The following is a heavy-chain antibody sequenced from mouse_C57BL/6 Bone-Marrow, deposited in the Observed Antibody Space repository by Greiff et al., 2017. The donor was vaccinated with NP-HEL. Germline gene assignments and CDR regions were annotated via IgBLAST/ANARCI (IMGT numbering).Heavy chain of an antibody. J-gene: IGHJ3*01. Sequence: EVHLVESGGGLVQPKGSLKLSCAASGFSFNTYAMNWVRQAPGKGLEWVARIRSKSNNYATYYADSVKDRFTISRDDSESMLYLQMNNLKTEVTAMYYCVKGGNWAWFAYWGQGTLVTVSA. CDR2: IRSKSNNYAT. CDR3: VKGGNWAWFAY. CDR1: GFSFNTYA. D-gene: IGHD4-1*01. V-gene: IGHV10-1*01.